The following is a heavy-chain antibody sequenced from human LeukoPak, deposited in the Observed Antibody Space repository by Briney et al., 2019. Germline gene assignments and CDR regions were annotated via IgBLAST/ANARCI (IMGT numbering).Heavy chain of an antibody. D-gene: IGHD5-18*01. CDR3: AKSYGYGLVDI. Sequence: SETLSLTCTVSGGSISSYYWGWIRQPPGKGLEWIGNIFYSGSTYYSPSLRSRVTISLDTSRNQFSLKLNSVTAADTAVYYCAKSYGYGLVDIWGQGTMVTVSS. J-gene: IGHJ3*02. V-gene: IGHV4-39*07. CDR1: GGSISSYY. CDR2: IFYSGST.